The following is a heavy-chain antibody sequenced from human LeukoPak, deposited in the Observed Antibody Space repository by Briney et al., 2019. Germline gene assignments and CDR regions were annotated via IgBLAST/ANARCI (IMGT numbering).Heavy chain of an antibody. V-gene: IGHV3-30-3*01. CDR2: ISYDGSNK. Sequence: GGSLRLSCAASGFTFSSYAMHWVRQAPGKGLEWVAVISYDGSNKYYADSVKGRFTISSDNSKNTLYLQMNSLRAEDTAVYYCARDSPSSGWYYFDYWGQGTLVTVSS. J-gene: IGHJ4*02. CDR3: ARDSPSSGWYYFDY. CDR1: GFTFSSYA. D-gene: IGHD6-19*01.